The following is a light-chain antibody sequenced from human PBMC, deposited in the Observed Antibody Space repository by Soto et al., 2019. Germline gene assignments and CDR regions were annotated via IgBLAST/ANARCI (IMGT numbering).Light chain of an antibody. V-gene: IGKV1-5*03. CDR2: EAS. CDR3: QQYESYFYT. Sequence: IRMTQSPSTQSASVGDRVTITCRASQSIGNWLAWYQQKPGRAPKFLMSEASSLESGVPSRFSGSGSGTEFALIINSLQPDDFATYYCQQYESYFYTFGQGTKVDIK. J-gene: IGKJ2*01. CDR1: QSIGNW.